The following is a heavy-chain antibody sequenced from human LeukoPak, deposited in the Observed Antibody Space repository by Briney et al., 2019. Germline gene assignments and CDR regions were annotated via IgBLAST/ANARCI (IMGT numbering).Heavy chain of an antibody. CDR2: ISSNGSTI. D-gene: IGHD3-22*01. CDR1: GFTFSSYE. V-gene: IGHV3-48*03. Sequence: GGSLRLSCAASGFTFSSYEMNWVRQAPGKGLEWVSYISSNGSTIYYADSVKGRFTISRDNAKNSLYLQMNSLRAGDTAVYYCASLVVISAFDIWGQGTMVTVSS. CDR3: ASLVVISAFDI. J-gene: IGHJ3*02.